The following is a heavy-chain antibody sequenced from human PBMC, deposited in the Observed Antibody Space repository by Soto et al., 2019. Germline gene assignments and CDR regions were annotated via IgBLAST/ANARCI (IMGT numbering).Heavy chain of an antibody. CDR3: AKGPSKYICGSYLRYCDY. J-gene: IGHJ4*02. D-gene: IGHD3-16*02. CDR2: ISGSSGHT. Sequence: EVQLLESGGGLVQPGGSLRLSCAASGFTFSSFAMTWVRQAPGKGLEWVSAISGSSGHTYYADSVKGRFTISRDNSNNTLYLQMESLSGEDTAVYYCAKGPSKYICGSYLRYCDYWGQGSLVTVSS. V-gene: IGHV3-23*01. CDR1: GFTFSSFA.